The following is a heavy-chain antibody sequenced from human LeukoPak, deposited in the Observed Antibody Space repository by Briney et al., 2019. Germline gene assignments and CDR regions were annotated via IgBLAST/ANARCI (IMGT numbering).Heavy chain of an antibody. V-gene: IGHV4-59*01. CDR3: AREKNGNEPFDY. CDR1: GASISSYY. D-gene: IGHD4-23*01. J-gene: IGHJ4*02. CDR2: LYNTRNT. Sequence: SDPLSLICTVSGASISSYYWRWIRQSPGKGLECIGYLYNTRNTYYNPPLKSRITLSLETSKNQFSLKVSSVTAADTAVYYCAREKNGNEPFDYWGQGTLVTVSS.